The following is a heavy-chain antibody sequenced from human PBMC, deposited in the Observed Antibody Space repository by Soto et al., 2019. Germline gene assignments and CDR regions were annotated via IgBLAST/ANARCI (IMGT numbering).Heavy chain of an antibody. CDR3: ASGKWRDAFDI. V-gene: IGHV1-69*13. CDR2: IIPIFGTA. J-gene: IGHJ3*02. CDR1: GGTFSSYA. D-gene: IGHD3-10*01. Sequence: ASVKVSCKASGGTFSSYAISWVRQAPGQGLEWMGGIIPIFGTANYAQKFQGRVTITADESTSTAYMELSSLRSEDTAVYYCASGKWRDAFDIWGQGTMVTVSS.